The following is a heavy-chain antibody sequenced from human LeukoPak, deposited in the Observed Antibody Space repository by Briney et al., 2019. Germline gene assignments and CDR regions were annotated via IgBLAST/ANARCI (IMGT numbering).Heavy chain of an antibody. V-gene: IGHV1-2*02. CDR1: GYTFTGYY. D-gene: IGHD3-22*01. Sequence: GASVKVSCKASGYTFTGYYMHWVRQARGQGLEWMGWINPNSGGTNYAQKFQGRVTMTRDTSISTAYMELSRLRSDDTAVYYCACRGYYYDSSGFHLNYWGQGTLVTVSS. CDR2: INPNSGGT. J-gene: IGHJ4*02. CDR3: ACRGYYYDSSGFHLNY.